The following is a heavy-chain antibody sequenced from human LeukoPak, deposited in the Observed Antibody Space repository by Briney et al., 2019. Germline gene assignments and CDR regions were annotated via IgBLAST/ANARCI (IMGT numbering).Heavy chain of an antibody. CDR3: ARGAWATRLAS. J-gene: IGHJ4*02. V-gene: IGHV4-34*01. Sequence: PSETLSLTCAVYGESLNSYYWSWVRQPPGEGLEWIGEIYESGTTKYNPSLKSRVAISMVPSKQQFSLILSSVTAADTAAYYCARGAWATRLASWGLGTPVIVSS. D-gene: IGHD2-15*01. CDR1: GESLNSYY. CDR2: IYESGTT.